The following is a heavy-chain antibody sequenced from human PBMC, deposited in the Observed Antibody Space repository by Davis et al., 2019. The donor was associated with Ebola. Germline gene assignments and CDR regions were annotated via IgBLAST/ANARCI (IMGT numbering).Heavy chain of an antibody. V-gene: IGHV4-59*01. CDR2: IAYTGNT. Sequence: PSETLSLTCTVSGASMTSYYWSWIRQPPGKGLEWIGYIAYTGNTVYNPSLKSRVTISGDTSKRQFSLRLNSVTAADTAMYYCARLTWLAAGGYYFDSWGQGTLVTVSS. D-gene: IGHD6-13*01. J-gene: IGHJ4*02. CDR1: GASMTSYY. CDR3: ARLTWLAAGGYYFDS.